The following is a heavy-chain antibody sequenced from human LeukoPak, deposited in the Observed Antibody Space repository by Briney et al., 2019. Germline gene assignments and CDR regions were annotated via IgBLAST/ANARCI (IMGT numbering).Heavy chain of an antibody. CDR2: INPNSGGT. CDR3: ARDHCSGGSCSSFDP. CDR1: GYMFTSFG. J-gene: IGHJ5*02. V-gene: IGHV1-2*02. D-gene: IGHD2-15*01. Sequence: ASVKVSCKASGYMFTSFGISWVRRAPGQGLEWMGWINPNSGGTNYAQKFQGRVTMTRDTSISTAYMELSRLRSDDTAVYYCARDHCSGGSCSSFDPWGQGTLVTVSS.